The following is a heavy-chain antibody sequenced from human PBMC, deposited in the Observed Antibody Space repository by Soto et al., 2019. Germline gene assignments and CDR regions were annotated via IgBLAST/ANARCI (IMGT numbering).Heavy chain of an antibody. Sequence: GGPLRLSCEASEFTFSRYSMNWVRQAPGKGLEWVSYISSSSSPIYYAESVKGRFTISRDNAKNSLYLQMNSLRAEDTAVYYCARDLGSSWYPEYFQHWGQGTLVTVSS. CDR3: ARDLGSSWYPEYFQH. CDR1: EFTFSRYS. D-gene: IGHD6-13*01. J-gene: IGHJ1*01. CDR2: ISSSSSPI. V-gene: IGHV3-48*01.